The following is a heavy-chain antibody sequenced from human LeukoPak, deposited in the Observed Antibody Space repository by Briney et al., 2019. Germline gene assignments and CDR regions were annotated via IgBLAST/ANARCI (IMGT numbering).Heavy chain of an antibody. CDR1: GDSMNNANYF. J-gene: IGHJ4*02. CDR3: ARGRIDCTLGACTSYFFDY. Sequence: PSETLSLTCTVSGDSMNNANYFYNWLRQRPEKGLEWIGHIFYSGNTYYDPSLERRLTISVDTSEKQFSLNLASVTAADTGIYFCARGRIDCTLGACTSYFFDYWGQGTLVTVSS. V-gene: IGHV4-31*03. D-gene: IGHD2-8*01. CDR2: IFYSGNT.